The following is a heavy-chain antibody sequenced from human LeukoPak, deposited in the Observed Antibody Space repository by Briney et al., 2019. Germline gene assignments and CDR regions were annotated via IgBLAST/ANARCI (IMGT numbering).Heavy chain of an antibody. D-gene: IGHD3-3*01. J-gene: IGHJ3*02. Sequence: SVKVSCKASGGTFSSYAISWVRQAPGQGLEWMGGIIPIFGTSNYAQKFQGRVTITTDESTSTAYMELSSLSSEDTAVYYCARQIRTIFGVVMPDAFDIWGQGTMVTVSS. V-gene: IGHV1-69*05. CDR3: ARQIRTIFGVVMPDAFDI. CDR1: GGTFSSYA. CDR2: IIPIFGTS.